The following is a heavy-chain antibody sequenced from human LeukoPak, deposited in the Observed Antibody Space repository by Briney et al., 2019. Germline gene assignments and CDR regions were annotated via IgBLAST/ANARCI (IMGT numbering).Heavy chain of an antibody. CDR3: ARVKYYDSSGTDDY. D-gene: IGHD3-22*01. V-gene: IGHV3-48*04. J-gene: IGHJ4*02. CDR2: ISSSSSTI. Sequence: GGSLRLSCAASGFTFSSYSMNWVRQAPGKGLEWVSYISSSSSTIYYADSVKGRFTISRDNAKNSLYLQMNSLRAEDTAVYYCARVKYYDSSGTDDYWGQGTLVTVSS. CDR1: GFTFSSYS.